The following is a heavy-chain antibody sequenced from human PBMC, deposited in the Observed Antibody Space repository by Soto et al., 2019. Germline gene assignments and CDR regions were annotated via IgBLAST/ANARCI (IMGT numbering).Heavy chain of an antibody. D-gene: IGHD6-6*01. CDR2: IYYSGST. J-gene: IGHJ6*03. CDR1: GGSISSYY. V-gene: IGHV4-59*01. CDR3: ARVLRSSRFSGYYYYYMDV. Sequence: SETLSLTCTVSGGSISSYYWSWIRQPPGKGLEWIGYIYYSGSTNYNPSLKSRVTISVDTSKNQFSLKLSSVTAADTAVYYCARVLRSSRFSGYYYYYMDVWGKGTTVTVSS.